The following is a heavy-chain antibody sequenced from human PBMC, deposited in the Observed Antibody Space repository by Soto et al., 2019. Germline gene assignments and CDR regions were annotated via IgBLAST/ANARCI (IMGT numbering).Heavy chain of an antibody. V-gene: IGHV4-39*01. CDR1: GGSISSRGYY. Sequence: QLQLQESGPGLVKPSETLSLTCTVSGGSISSRGYYWGWIRQPQGKGLEWIGTIYYSGSTYYNPSLKSLVTISVDTSKNQFSLKLSSVTAADTAVYYCATSNWFDPWGQGTLVTVSS. J-gene: IGHJ5*02. CDR2: IYYSGST. CDR3: ATSNWFDP.